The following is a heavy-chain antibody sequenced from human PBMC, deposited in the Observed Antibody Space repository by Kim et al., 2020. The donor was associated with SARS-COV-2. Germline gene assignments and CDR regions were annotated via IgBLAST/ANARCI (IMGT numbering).Heavy chain of an antibody. V-gene: IGHV3-53*01. CDR3: ARIAAAETDYYYGMDG. J-gene: IGHJ6*02. D-gene: IGHD6-13*01. Sequence: SVKGPFTISRDNSKHTLYLQMNCLGAEDTAVYYCARIAAAETDYYYGMDGWGQGTTVTVSS.